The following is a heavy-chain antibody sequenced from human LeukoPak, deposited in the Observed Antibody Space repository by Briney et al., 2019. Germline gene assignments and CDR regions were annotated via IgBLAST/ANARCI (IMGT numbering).Heavy chain of an antibody. V-gene: IGHV4-34*01. D-gene: IGHD6-13*01. CDR1: GGSFSGYY. CDR2: INHSGST. J-gene: IGHJ3*02. Sequence: SETLSLTCAVYGGSFSGYYWSWIRQPPGKGLEWIGEINHSGSTNYNPSLKSRVTISVDTSKNQFSLKLSSVTGADTAVSYCARRPGIAAAGPDAFEIWGQGKLVTVSS. CDR3: ARRPGIAAAGPDAFEI.